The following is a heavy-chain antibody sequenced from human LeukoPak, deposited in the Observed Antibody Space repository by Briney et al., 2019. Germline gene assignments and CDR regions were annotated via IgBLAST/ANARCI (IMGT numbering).Heavy chain of an antibody. D-gene: IGHD6-13*01. CDR2: MNPNSGNT. CDR1: GYTFTGYY. V-gene: IGHV1-8*02. Sequence: ASVKVSCKASGYTFTGYYMHWVRQATGQGLEWMGWMNPNSGNTGYAQKFQGRVTMTRNTSISTAYMELSSLRSEDTAVYYCARGGASSSLIYWGQGTLVTVSS. J-gene: IGHJ4*02. CDR3: ARGGASSSLIY.